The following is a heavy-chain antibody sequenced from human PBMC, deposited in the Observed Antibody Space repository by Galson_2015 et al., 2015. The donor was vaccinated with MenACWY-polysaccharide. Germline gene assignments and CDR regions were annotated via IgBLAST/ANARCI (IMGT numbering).Heavy chain of an antibody. J-gene: IGHJ6*02. Sequence: SLRLSCAVSGLIVSANYMAWFRQPPGKGLEWVSTIYSGGNTYYADSVKGRFTISRDNSKNTLYLQMNSLRADDTAMYYCARHRPRGNGMDVWGQGTTVTVSS. CDR2: IYSGGNT. D-gene: IGHD1-14*01. CDR1: GLIVSANY. CDR3: ARHRPRGNGMDV. V-gene: IGHV3-53*01.